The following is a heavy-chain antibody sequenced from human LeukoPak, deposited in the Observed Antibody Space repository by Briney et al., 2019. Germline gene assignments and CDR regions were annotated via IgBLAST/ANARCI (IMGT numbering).Heavy chain of an antibody. CDR1: GFTFSSYS. J-gene: IGHJ5*02. V-gene: IGHV3-21*01. CDR2: ISSSTSYI. D-gene: IGHD2-8*02. CDR3: SRGKSAGLVNWFDP. Sequence: GGSLRLSCAASGFTFSSYSMNWIRQAPGKGLEWVSSISSSTSYIYYADSVKGRFTISKDNAKNSLYLQMNSLRAEDTAVYYCSRGKSAGLVNWFDPWGQGTLVTVSS.